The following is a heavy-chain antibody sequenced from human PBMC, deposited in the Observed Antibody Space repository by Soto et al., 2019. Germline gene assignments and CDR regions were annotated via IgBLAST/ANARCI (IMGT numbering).Heavy chain of an antibody. J-gene: IGHJ5*01. CDR2: ISTYNGNT. D-gene: IGHD2-15*01. CDR1: GYTFTSYD. V-gene: IGHV1-18*01. Sequence: QVQLVQSGAEVKKPGASVKVSCKASGYTFTSYDISWVRQAPGQGLEWMGWISTYNGNTNYAQKLQGRVTMATDTTTTAAYRRKRSLRSDGPGVDYWARGFWVAATRWWIGSWGQGTLVTVSS. CDR3: ARGFWVAATRWWIGS.